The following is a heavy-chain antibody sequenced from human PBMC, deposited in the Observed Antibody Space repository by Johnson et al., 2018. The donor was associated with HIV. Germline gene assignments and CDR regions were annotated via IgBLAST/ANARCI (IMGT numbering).Heavy chain of an antibody. D-gene: IGHD6-19*01. Sequence: EVQLVESGGGLVQPGRSLRLSCAASGFTFDDYAMHWVRQAPGKGLEWVSGIGTAGDTYYSGSVKGRFTISRENAKNTLYLQMNSLRAEDTAVYYCASGIAVAGTLLDAFDIWGQGTMVTVSS. V-gene: IGHV3-13*01. J-gene: IGHJ3*02. CDR3: ASGIAVAGTLLDAFDI. CDR2: IGTAGDT. CDR1: GFTFDDYA.